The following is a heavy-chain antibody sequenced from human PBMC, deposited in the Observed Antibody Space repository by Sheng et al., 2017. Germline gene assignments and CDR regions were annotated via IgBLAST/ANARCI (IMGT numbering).Heavy chain of an antibody. CDR1: EFTFSNYD. Sequence: EVQLVDSGGGLVQPGGSLRLSCAASEFTFSNYDMSWVRQAPGKGLEWVSAISGSGKTTYYADSVKGRFTISRDNSKNTLYLQMNSLRDEDTAVYYCAKPWYSRGGTPFDYWGQGTLVTVSS. V-gene: IGHV3-23*04. CDR3: AKPWYSRGGTPFDY. CDR2: ISGSGKTT. J-gene: IGHJ4*02. D-gene: IGHD2-15*01.